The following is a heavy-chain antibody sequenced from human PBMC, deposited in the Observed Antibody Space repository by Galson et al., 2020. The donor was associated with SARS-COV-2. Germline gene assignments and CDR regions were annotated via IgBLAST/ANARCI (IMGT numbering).Heavy chain of an antibody. Sequence: GGSLRLSCAASGFTVSANYMSWVRQAPGKGLEWVSVIYSDGSTSYADSVKGRITISRDTSKNTLYLQMNSLRAEESAVYYCARDRGGGYGLDVWGQGTTVSVSS. CDR1: GFTVSANY. J-gene: IGHJ6*02. D-gene: IGHD3-16*01. CDR3: ARDRGGGYGLDV. V-gene: IGHV3-53*01. CDR2: IYSDGST.